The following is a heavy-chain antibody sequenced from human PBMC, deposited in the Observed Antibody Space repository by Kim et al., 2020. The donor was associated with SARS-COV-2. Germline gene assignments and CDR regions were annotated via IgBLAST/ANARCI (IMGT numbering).Heavy chain of an antibody. Sequence: GGSLRLSCAASGFTFSNYDMSWVRQTAGKGLEWVSGIRASGGNTFYAEFVEGRFTVSRDNSKGTLYMQMNSLRADDTALYYCAKAAVSGWWSPFGNWGQGTLVTVSS. CDR3: AKAAVSGWWSPFGN. V-gene: IGHV3-23*01. D-gene: IGHD6-19*01. CDR2: IRASGGNT. J-gene: IGHJ4*02. CDR1: GFTFSNYD.